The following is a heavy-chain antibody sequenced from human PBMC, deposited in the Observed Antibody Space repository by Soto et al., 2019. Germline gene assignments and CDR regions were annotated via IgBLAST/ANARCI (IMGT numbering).Heavy chain of an antibody. Sequence: ASVKVSCKASGYTFTSYGISWVRQAPGQGLEWMGWISAYNGNTNYAQKLQGRVTMTTDTSTSTAYMELRSLRSDDTAVYYCARDKMEGSSSWYGPYYYYGMDVWGQGTTVPSP. J-gene: IGHJ6*02. V-gene: IGHV1-18*01. CDR1: GYTFTSYG. D-gene: IGHD6-13*01. CDR3: ARDKMEGSSSWYGPYYYYGMDV. CDR2: ISAYNGNT.